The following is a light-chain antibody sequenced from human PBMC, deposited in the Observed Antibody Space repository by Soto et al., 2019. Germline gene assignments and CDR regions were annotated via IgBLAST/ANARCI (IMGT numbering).Light chain of an antibody. Sequence: DIQLTQSPSFLSASVGDRVTITCRASHGVNSYLARYQQIPGQAPNLLIYAASTLQSGVPSRFSGSGSETDFTLTVSSLQPEDFATYYCQQLNSYPLTFGGGTKVEIK. CDR2: AAS. CDR3: QQLNSYPLT. CDR1: HGVNSY. J-gene: IGKJ4*01. V-gene: IGKV1-9*01.